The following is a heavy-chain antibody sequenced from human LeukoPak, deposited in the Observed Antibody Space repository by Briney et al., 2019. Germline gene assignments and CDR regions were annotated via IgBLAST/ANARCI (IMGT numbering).Heavy chain of an antibody. J-gene: IGHJ4*02. D-gene: IGHD2-2*02. CDR3: ATGPFSPAIVVVPAAISNYFDY. V-gene: IGHV1-69*13. CDR2: IIPIFGTA. CDR1: GYTFTSYG. Sequence: ASVKVSCKASGYTFTSYGISWVRQAPGQGLEWMGGIIPIFGTANYAQKFQGRVTITADESTSTAYMELSSLRSEDTAVYYCATGPFSPAIVVVPAAISNYFDYWGQGTLVTVSS.